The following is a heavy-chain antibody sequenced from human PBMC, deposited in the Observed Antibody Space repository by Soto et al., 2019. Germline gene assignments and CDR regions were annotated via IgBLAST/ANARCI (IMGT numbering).Heavy chain of an antibody. V-gene: IGHV1-18*01. CDR3: ARGVGSGSYYNQYNWFDP. Sequence: ASVKVSCKASGYTFTNYGISWVRQASGQGLEWMGWISAYNGNTKYAQKLQGRVTMTTDTSTSTAYMELRSLRSDDTAVYYCARGVGSGSYYNQYNWFDPWGQGTLVTVSS. CDR1: GYTFTNYG. CDR2: ISAYNGNT. J-gene: IGHJ5*02. D-gene: IGHD3-10*01.